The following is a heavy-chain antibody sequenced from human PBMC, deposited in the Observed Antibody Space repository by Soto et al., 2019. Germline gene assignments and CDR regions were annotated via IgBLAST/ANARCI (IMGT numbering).Heavy chain of an antibody. CDR2: IAHDGHT. Sequence: VQLTESGPGLVGPSGTLSLTCDVSGGSITTSVLWTWVRQFPRRGLEWIRAIAHDGHTNYNPSLSGRVTKSVDHSNSHFSLNVASVNAADTAVYFCAGGRDYDYWGQGTLVTVSS. J-gene: IGHJ4*02. D-gene: IGHD1-26*01. CDR1: GGSITTSVL. V-gene: IGHV4-4*02. CDR3: AGGRDYDY.